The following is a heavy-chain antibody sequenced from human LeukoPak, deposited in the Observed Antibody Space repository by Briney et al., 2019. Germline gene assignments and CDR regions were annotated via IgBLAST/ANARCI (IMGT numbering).Heavy chain of an antibody. CDR1: GFTFSNHA. Sequence: GGSLRLSCAASGFTFSNHAMSWVRQAPGKGLEWVSAISGGGGPTYYADSVKGRFTISRDNSKNTLYLQMNSLRAEDAAVYFCAKNSGYSWQYFFDYWGQGTLVTVSS. J-gene: IGHJ4*02. CDR2: ISGGGGPT. V-gene: IGHV3-23*01. CDR3: AKNSGYSWQYFFDY. D-gene: IGHD6-25*01.